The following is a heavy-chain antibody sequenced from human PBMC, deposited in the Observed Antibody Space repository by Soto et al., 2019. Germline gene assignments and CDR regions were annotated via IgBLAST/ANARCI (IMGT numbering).Heavy chain of an antibody. CDR2: ISGYNGNT. V-gene: IGHV1-18*01. Sequence: QVQLVQSGAEVKKPGASVTVSCKASGYAFTSYGITWVRQAPGQGLEWMGWISGYNGNTNYAQKLQGRVTMTKDTTTSTAYMELRSLRSDDTAVYYCARRPMTTVSAPVFSWGQGTLVTVSS. D-gene: IGHD4-17*01. J-gene: IGHJ5*02. CDR3: ARRPMTTVSAPVFS. CDR1: GYAFTSYG.